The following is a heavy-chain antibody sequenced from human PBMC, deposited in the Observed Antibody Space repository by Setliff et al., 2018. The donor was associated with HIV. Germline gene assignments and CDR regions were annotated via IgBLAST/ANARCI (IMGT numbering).Heavy chain of an antibody. V-gene: IGHV1-2*02. CDR2: INVNSGGT. Sequence: ASVKVSCKASGYLFTGYYMHWVRQAPGQGLEWMGWINVNSGGTKYAQKFQGRVTMTRDTSISTAYMEVSSLRSDDTAVYFCARVLYRSAWFSGGHDAFDIWGQGTMVTVSS. CDR1: GYLFTGYY. D-gene: IGHD6-19*01. CDR3: ARVLYRSAWFSGGHDAFDI. J-gene: IGHJ3*02.